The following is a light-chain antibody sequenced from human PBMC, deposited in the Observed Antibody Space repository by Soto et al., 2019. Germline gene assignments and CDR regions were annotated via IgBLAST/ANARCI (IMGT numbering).Light chain of an antibody. J-gene: IGKJ1*01. CDR1: QSISSY. CDR2: AAS. V-gene: IGKV1-39*01. CDR3: QQSYSTPRT. Sequence: NHMTHSPSSLSASVGDRVTITCRASQSISSYLNWYQQKPGKAPKLLIYAASSLQSGVPSRFSGSGSGTDFTLTISSLQPEDFATYYCQQSYSTPRTFGQGTKVDI.